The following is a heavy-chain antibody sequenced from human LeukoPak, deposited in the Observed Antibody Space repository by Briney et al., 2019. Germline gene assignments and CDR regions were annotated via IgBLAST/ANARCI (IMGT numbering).Heavy chain of an antibody. J-gene: IGHJ3*02. Sequence: GGSLRLSCAASGFTFSSYGMHWVRQAPGKGLEWVAVISYDGSNKYYADSVKGRFTISRDNSKNTLYLQMNSLRAEDTAVYYCAKDDPLPRYYDFWSGYPSSGAFDIWGQGTMVTVSS. CDR3: AKDDPLPRYYDFWSGYPSSGAFDI. V-gene: IGHV3-30*18. CDR1: GFTFSSYG. D-gene: IGHD3-3*01. CDR2: ISYDGSNK.